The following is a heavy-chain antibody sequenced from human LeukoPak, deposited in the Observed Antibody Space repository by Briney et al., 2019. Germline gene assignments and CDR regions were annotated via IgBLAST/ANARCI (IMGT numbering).Heavy chain of an antibody. CDR1: GYTFTGYY. J-gene: IGHJ4*02. CDR3: ARVAIYDFWSGYAGEADY. Sequence: ASVKVSCKASGYTFTGYYMHWVRQAPGQGLEWMGWISAYNGNTNYAQKLQGRVTMTTDTSTSTAYMELRSLRSDDTAVYYCARVAIYDFWSGYAGEADYWGQGTLVTVSS. D-gene: IGHD3-3*01. V-gene: IGHV1-18*04. CDR2: ISAYNGNT.